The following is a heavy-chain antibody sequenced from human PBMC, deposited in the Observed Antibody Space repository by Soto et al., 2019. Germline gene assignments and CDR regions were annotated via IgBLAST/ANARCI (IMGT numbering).Heavy chain of an antibody. D-gene: IGHD2-15*01. CDR1: GGTFSSYA. CDR3: ARNRPGYCSGGSCSPTPFDY. V-gene: IGHV1-69*13. J-gene: IGHJ4*02. CDR2: IIPIFGTA. Sequence: SVKVYCKASGGTFSSYAISWVRQAPGQGLEWMGGIIPIFGTANYAQKFQGRVTITADESTSTAYMGLSSLRSEDTAVYYCARNRPGYCSGGSCSPTPFDYWGQGTLVTVSS.